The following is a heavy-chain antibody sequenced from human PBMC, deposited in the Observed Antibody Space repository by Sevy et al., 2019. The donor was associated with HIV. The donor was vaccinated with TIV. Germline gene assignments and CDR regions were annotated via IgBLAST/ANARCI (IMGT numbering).Heavy chain of an antibody. CDR1: GFTFSSYE. J-gene: IGHJ6*03. V-gene: IGHV3-48*03. Sequence: GGSLRLSCAASGFTFSSYEMNWVHQAPGKGLEWVSYISSSGSTIYYADSVKGRFTISRDNAKNSLYLQMNSLRAEDTAVYYCARDSVNYYDSSGYYPHMDVWGKGTTVTVSS. CDR2: ISSSGSTI. CDR3: ARDSVNYYDSSGYYPHMDV. D-gene: IGHD3-22*01.